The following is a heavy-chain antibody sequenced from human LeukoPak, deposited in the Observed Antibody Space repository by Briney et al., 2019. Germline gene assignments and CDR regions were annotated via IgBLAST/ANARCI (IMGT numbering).Heavy chain of an antibody. CDR2: IRSEAYGGTT. V-gene: IGHV3-49*03. D-gene: IGHD3-3*01. J-gene: IGHJ6*03. Sequence: GRSLRLSCTASGFTFGDYAMSWFRQAPGKGLEWVGFIRSEAYGGTTEYAASVKGRFTISRDDSKSIAYLQMNSLKTEDTAVYYCTRDLQYYDFWSGYYEPYYYYMDVWGKGTTVTVSS. CDR3: TRDLQYYDFWSGYYEPYYYYMDV. CDR1: GFTFGDYA.